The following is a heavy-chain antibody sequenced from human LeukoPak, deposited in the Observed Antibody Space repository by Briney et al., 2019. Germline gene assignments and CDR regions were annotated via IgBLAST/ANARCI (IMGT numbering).Heavy chain of an antibody. J-gene: IGHJ4*02. CDR2: ISSSSSTI. V-gene: IGHV3-48*01. CDR1: GFTFSTYS. Sequence: PGGSLRLSCAASGFTFSTYSMNWVRQAPGKGLEWVSYISSSSSTIYYADSVKGRFTISRDNAKNSLYLQMNSLRAEDTAVYYCARGYTTGTSTDFDYWGQGTLVTVSS. CDR3: ARGYTTGTSTDFDY. D-gene: IGHD1-1*01.